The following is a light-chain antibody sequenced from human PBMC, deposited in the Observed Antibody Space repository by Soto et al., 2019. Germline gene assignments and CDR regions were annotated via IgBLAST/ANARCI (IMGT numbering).Light chain of an antibody. CDR3: SSYTSSSTYV. Sequence: QSVLTQPASVSGSPGQSITISCTGTSSDVGGYNHVSWYQQHPGKAPKVMIYDVSNRPSGVSNRFSGSKSGNTASLTISGLQAEDEADYYCSSYTSSSTYVFGTGTKLTVL. J-gene: IGLJ1*01. CDR1: SSDVGGYNH. V-gene: IGLV2-14*01. CDR2: DVS.